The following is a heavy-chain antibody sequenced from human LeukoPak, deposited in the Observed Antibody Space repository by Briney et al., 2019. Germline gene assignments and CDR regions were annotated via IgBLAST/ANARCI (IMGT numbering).Heavy chain of an antibody. Sequence: SETLSLTCTVSGGSISSYYWSWIRQPAGKGLEWIGRIYTSGSTNYNPSLKSRVTMSVDTSKNQFSLKLSSVTAADTAVYYCAGDDYYDSSGYYYGAFDIWGQGTMVTVSS. CDR1: GGSISSYY. V-gene: IGHV4-4*07. D-gene: IGHD3-22*01. J-gene: IGHJ3*02. CDR3: AGDDYYDSSGYYYGAFDI. CDR2: IYTSGST.